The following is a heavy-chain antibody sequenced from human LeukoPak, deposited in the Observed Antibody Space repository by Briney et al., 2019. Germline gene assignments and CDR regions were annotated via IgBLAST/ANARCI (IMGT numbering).Heavy chain of an antibody. D-gene: IGHD4-11*01. CDR3: ASTDYSNYYYYMDV. V-gene: IGHV4-4*09. Sequence: SETPCLTCTVSGGSISSYYWSWIRQPPGKGLEWIGYIYTSGSTNYNPSLKSRVTISVDTSKNQFSLKLSPVTAADTAVYYCASTDYSNYYYYMDVWGKGTTVTVSS. CDR2: IYTSGST. CDR1: GGSISSYY. J-gene: IGHJ6*03.